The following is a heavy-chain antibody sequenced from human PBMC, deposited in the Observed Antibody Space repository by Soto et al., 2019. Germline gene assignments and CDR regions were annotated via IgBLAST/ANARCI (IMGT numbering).Heavy chain of an antibody. D-gene: IGHD4-17*01. V-gene: IGHV4-34*01. Sequence: SETLSLTCAVYGGSFSGYYWSWIRQPPGKGLEWIGEINHSGSTNYNPSLKSRVTISVDTSKNQFSLKLSSVTAADTAVYYCARERKEPSDYGDVYNWFDPWGQGTLVTVSS. CDR3: ARERKEPSDYGDVYNWFDP. J-gene: IGHJ5*02. CDR2: INHSGST. CDR1: GGSFSGYY.